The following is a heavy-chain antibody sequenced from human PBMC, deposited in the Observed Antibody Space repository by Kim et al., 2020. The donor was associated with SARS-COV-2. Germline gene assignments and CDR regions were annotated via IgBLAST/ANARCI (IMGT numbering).Heavy chain of an antibody. V-gene: IGHV3-48*03. CDR3: ARDLDFDLLTGYYNAFDF. J-gene: IGHJ3*01. Sequence: KGRFTVSRDNTQNSLYLQMNSLTVEDTAVYYCARDLDFDLLTGYYNAFDFWGQGTMVAVSS. D-gene: IGHD3-9*01.